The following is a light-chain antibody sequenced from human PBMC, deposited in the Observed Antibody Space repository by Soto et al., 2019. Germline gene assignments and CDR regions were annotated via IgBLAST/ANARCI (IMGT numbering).Light chain of an antibody. V-gene: IGLV2-14*01. CDR1: SSDVGGYNY. CDR2: EVS. J-gene: IGLJ2*01. Sequence: QSALTQPASVSGSPGQSITISCTGTSSDVGGYNYVSWYQQHPGKAPKLMIYEVSNRPSGVSNRFSGSKSGNTASLTISGLQAEDEADYYCSSYAGYYTLLFGGGTKVTVL. CDR3: SSYAGYYTLL.